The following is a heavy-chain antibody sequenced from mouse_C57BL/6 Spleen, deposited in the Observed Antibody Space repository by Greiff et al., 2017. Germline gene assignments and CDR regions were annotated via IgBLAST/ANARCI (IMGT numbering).Heavy chain of an antibody. J-gene: IGHJ1*03. V-gene: IGHV1-82*01. Sequence: VKLQESGPELVKPGASVKISCKASGYAFSSSWMNWVKQRPGKGLEWIGRIYPGDGDTNYNGKFKGKATLTADKSSSTAYMQLSSLTSEDSAVYFCAREGGLRSHFDVWGTGTTVTVSS. CDR1: GYAFSSSW. CDR3: AREGGLRSHFDV. CDR2: IYPGDGDT. D-gene: IGHD1-1*01.